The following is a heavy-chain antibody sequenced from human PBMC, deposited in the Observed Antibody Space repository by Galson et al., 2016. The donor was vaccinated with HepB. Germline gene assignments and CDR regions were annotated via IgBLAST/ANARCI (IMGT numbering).Heavy chain of an antibody. CDR1: GFTFSSHA. Sequence: SLRLSCAASGFTFSSHAMHWVRQAPGKGLEWVAVITYDGSNTYYADAVKGRFTISRDNSKNTLYLQMNSLRAEDTAVYYCARVRTPNYYGSGNYYYYYAMDVWGQGTTVTVCS. V-gene: IGHV3-30-3*01. D-gene: IGHD3-10*01. CDR3: ARVRTPNYYGSGNYYYYYAMDV. J-gene: IGHJ6*02. CDR2: ITYDGSNT.